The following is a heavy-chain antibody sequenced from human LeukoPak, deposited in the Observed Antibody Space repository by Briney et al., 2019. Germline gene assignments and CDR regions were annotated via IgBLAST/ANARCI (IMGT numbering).Heavy chain of an antibody. J-gene: IGHJ4*02. D-gene: IGHD3-9*01. CDR3: AKDMVTYYDILTGYYELPRPDY. CDR2: ISGSGGST. Sequence: GGSLRLSWAASGFTFSSYAMSWVRQAPGKGLEWVSAISGSGGSTYYADSVKGRFTISRDNSKNTLYLQMNSLRAEDTAVYYCAKDMVTYYDILTGYYELPRPDYWGQGTLVTVSS. CDR1: GFTFSSYA. V-gene: IGHV3-23*01.